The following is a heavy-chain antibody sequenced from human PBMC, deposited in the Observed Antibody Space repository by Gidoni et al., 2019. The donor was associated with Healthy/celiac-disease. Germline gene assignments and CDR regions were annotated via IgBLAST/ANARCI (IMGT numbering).Heavy chain of an antibody. CDR3: ARDMYYYDSSGSYYYYGMDV. J-gene: IGHJ6*02. D-gene: IGHD3-22*01. V-gene: IGHV4-39*07. CDR1: GGSISSSSYY. CDR2: IYYSGST. Sequence: QLQLQESGPGLVRPSETLSLTCTVSGGSISSSSYYWGWIRQPPGKGLEWIGSIYYSGSTYYNPSLKSRVTISVDTSKNQFSLKLSSVTAADTAVYYCARDMYYYDSSGSYYYYGMDVWGQGTTVTVSS.